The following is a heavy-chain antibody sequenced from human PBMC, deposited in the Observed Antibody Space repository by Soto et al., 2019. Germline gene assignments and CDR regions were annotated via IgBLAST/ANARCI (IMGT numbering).Heavy chain of an antibody. Sequence: EVQLVESGGGLVKPGGSLRLSCAASGFTFSNAWMNWVRQAPGKGLEWVGRIKSKTDGGTTDYAAPVKGRFTISRDDSKNTLYPQMNSLKTEDTAVYYCTTDPERGYSGYGPYYFDYWGQGTLVTVSS. D-gene: IGHD5-12*01. CDR1: GFTFSNAW. J-gene: IGHJ4*02. CDR3: TTDPERGYSGYGPYYFDY. CDR2: IKSKTDGGTT. V-gene: IGHV3-15*07.